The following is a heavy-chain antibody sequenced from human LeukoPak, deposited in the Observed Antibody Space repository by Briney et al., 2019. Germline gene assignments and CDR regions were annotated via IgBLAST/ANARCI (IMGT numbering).Heavy chain of an antibody. D-gene: IGHD3-10*01. Sequence: GGSLRLSCAASGFTVSSSYMTWVRQAPGKGLEWVSVTYTSGSTYYADSVKGRFTISRDNSKNTLYLQMNSLSAEDTAVYYCVRSYYYGSGTNWGQGTLVTVSS. CDR2: TYTSGST. V-gene: IGHV3-53*01. CDR1: GFTVSSSY. CDR3: VRSYYYGSGTN. J-gene: IGHJ4*02.